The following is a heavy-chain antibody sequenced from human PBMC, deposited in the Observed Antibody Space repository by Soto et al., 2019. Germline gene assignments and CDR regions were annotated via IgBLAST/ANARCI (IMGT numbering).Heavy chain of an antibody. Sequence: GGSLRLSCAASGFTFTRYSMNWVRQAPGKGPEWVSSISSTTNYIYYGDSMKGRFTISRDNAKNSLYLEMNSLRAEDTAVYYCARESEDLTSNFDYWGQGTLVTVSS. CDR2: ISSTTNYI. CDR3: ARESEDLTSNFDY. J-gene: IGHJ4*02. CDR1: GFTFTRYS. V-gene: IGHV3-21*06.